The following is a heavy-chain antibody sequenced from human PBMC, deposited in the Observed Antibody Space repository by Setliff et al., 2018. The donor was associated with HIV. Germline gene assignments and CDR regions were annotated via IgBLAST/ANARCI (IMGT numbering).Heavy chain of an antibody. CDR3: ARNPDSGYDSGAFDI. CDR2: INSGSGNT. CDR1: GYTFTSYT. V-gene: IGHV1-3*01. J-gene: IGHJ3*02. D-gene: IGHD5-12*01. Sequence: ASVKVSCKASGYTFTSYTMHWVRQAPGQRLEWMGWINSGSGNTKYSQKFQGRVTITRDISAITAYMELSSLISEDTAVYYCARNPDSGYDSGAFDIWGQGTMVTVSS.